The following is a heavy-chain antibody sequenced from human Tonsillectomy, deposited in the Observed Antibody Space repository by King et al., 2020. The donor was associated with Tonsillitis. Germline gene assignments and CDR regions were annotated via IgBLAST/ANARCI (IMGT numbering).Heavy chain of an antibody. CDR3: ARRAYGSGSYTDY. V-gene: IGHV5-51*03. CDR2: IYPSDSDT. D-gene: IGHD3-10*01. CDR1: GYRFTTYW. Sequence: VQLVQSGAEVKKPGESLKISCKGSGYRFTTYWIGWVRQMPGKGLEWMGIIYPSDSDTRYGPSFQGQVTISVDKSISTAYLQWSSLKASDTAMYFGARRAYGSGSYTDYWGQGTLVTVSS. J-gene: IGHJ4*02.